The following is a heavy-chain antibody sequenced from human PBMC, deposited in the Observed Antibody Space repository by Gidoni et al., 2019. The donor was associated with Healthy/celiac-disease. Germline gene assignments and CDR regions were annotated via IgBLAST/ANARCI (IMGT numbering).Heavy chain of an antibody. J-gene: IGHJ6*02. CDR2: IYYSGST. CDR3: ARDPGIAAAGHWNYYYYGMDV. CDR1: GGSISSYY. D-gene: IGHD6-13*01. Sequence: QVQLQESGPGLVKPSETLSLTCTVSGGSISSYYWSWIRQPPGKGLEWIGYIYYSGSTNYNPSLKSRVTISVDTSKNQFSLKLSSVTAADTAVYYCARDPGIAAAGHWNYYYYGMDVWGQGTTVTVSS. V-gene: IGHV4-59*01.